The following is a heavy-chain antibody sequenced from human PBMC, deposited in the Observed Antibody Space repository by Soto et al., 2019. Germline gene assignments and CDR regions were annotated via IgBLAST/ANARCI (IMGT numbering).Heavy chain of an antibody. CDR3: ARTAVAAFVNFDY. CDR1: GFSLTTSGRR. V-gene: IGHV2-70*04. Sequence: GSGPTLVNPTQTLTLTCTFSGFSLTTSGRRVSWIRQPPGKALEWLARVDWDDDTFYSTSLKTRLTISKDTSKNQVVLTMTNMDPVDTATYYCARTAVAAFVNFDYWGQGTLVTVSS. CDR2: VDWDDDT. J-gene: IGHJ4*02. D-gene: IGHD6-19*01.